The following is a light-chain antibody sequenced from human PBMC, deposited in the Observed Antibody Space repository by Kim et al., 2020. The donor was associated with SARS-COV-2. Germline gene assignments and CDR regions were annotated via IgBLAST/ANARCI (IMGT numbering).Light chain of an antibody. CDR3: SSYLASWSYV. CDR2: DFT. Sequence: GQSISISCTWTTTDVDSFKSVSWYQQRPGQVPQLLIFDFTERPSGVSARFSASRSGTTFSLTISGLHSDDEGDYYCSSYLASWSYVFGTGTKVTVL. CDR1: TTDVDSFKS. V-gene: IGLV2-14*03. J-gene: IGLJ1*01.